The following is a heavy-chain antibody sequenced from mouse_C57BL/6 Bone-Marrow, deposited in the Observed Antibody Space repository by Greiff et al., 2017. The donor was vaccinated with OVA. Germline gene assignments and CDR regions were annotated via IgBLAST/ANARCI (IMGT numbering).Heavy chain of an antibody. Sequence: QVQLQQSGAELVRPGASVKLSCKASGYTFTSYGISWVKQRPGQGLEWIGEIYPRSGNTYYNEKFKGKATLTADKSSSTAYMELRSLTSEDSAVYFCARVEFGYSNYEGAMDYWGQGTSVTVSS. V-gene: IGHV1-81*01. D-gene: IGHD2-5*01. CDR1: GYTFTSYG. CDR2: IYPRSGNT. CDR3: ARVEFGYSNYEGAMDY. J-gene: IGHJ4*01.